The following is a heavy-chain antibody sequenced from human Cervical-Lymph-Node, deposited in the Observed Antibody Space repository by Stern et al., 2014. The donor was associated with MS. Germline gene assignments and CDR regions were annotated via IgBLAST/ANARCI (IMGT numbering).Heavy chain of an antibody. CDR1: GFTFSSYW. D-gene: IGHD4/OR15-4a*01. CDR3: ARLYGGKGGDAFDI. Sequence: EVQLVESGGGLVQPGGSLRLSCAASGFTFSSYWMHWVRQAPGKGLVWVSRINSDGSSPSYADSVKGRFTISRDNAKNTLYLQMNSLRAEDTAVYYCARLYGGKGGDAFDIWGQGTMVTVSS. V-gene: IGHV3-74*01. J-gene: IGHJ3*02. CDR2: INSDGSSP.